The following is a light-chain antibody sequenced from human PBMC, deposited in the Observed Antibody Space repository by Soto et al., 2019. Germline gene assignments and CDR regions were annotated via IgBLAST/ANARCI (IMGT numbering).Light chain of an antibody. CDR1: QDISNY. CDR3: QQFNSYPLT. J-gene: IGKJ5*01. Sequence: DIQMTQSPSSLSASVGDRVTITCQASQDISNYLNWYQQKPGKAPKLLIYDASNLESGVPSRFSGSGSGTDFTLTISSLQPEDFATYYCQQFNSYPLTFGPGTRLEIK. CDR2: DAS. V-gene: IGKV1-33*01.